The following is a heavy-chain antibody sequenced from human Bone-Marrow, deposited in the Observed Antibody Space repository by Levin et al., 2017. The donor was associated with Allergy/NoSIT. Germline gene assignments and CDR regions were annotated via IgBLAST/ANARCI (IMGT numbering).Heavy chain of an antibody. D-gene: IGHD2-21*01. CDR3: AKDYLAIDSDAFDI. J-gene: IGHJ3*02. CDR1: GFTFSSSFSSYA. CDR2: ISGSGGST. V-gene: IGHV3-23*01. Sequence: AGESLKISCAASGFTFSSSFSSYAMSWVRQAPGKGLEWVSTISGSGGSTYYADSVKGRFTISRDNSKNTLYLQMNSLRAEDTAVFYCAKDYLAIDSDAFDIWGQGTMVTVSS.